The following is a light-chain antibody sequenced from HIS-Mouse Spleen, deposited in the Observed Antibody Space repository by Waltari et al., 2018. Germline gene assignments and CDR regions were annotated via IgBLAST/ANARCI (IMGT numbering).Light chain of an antibody. V-gene: IGLV2-8*01. CDR2: EVS. CDR3: SSYAGSNNYV. CDR1: SRDVGGYNY. J-gene: IGLJ1*01. Sequence: QSALTQPPSASGSPGQSVTISCTGTSRDVGGYNYVSGYQQHPGTAPKLMIYEVSKRPSGVPDRFSGSKSGNTASLTVSGLQAEDEADYYCSSYAGSNNYVFGTGTKVTVL.